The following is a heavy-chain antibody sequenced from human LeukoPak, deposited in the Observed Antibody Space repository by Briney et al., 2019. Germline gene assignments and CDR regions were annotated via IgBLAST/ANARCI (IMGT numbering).Heavy chain of an antibody. V-gene: IGHV3-74*01. D-gene: IGHD4-17*01. Sequence: GGSLRLSCAASGFSFSRYWMHWVRQAPGKGLVWISRIKSDGSITNYADSVRARFTVSRDNAKNTLYLQMNSLRAEDTAVDHCASFSYGGYTHGTWGQGTPVTVSS. CDR2: IKSDGSIT. CDR3: ASFSYGGYTHGT. CDR1: GFSFSRYW. J-gene: IGHJ4*02.